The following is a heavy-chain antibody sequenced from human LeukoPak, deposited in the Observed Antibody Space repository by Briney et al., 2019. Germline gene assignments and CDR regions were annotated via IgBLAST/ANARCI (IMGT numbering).Heavy chain of an antibody. J-gene: IGHJ2*01. Sequence: PGGSLRLSCAASGFTVSGNYMTWVRQAPGKGLEWVSVTYGDGSTSYADSVKDRFTISRDISKNTFFLQMNNLRAEDTAVYYCASRGSGHRNWYFDLWGRGTLVTVSS. V-gene: IGHV3-66*01. D-gene: IGHD1-14*01. CDR3: ASRGSGHRNWYFDL. CDR1: GFTVSGNY. CDR2: TYGDGST.